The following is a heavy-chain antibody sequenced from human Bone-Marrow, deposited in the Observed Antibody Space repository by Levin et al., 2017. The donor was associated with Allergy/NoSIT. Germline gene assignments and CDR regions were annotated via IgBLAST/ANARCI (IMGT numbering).Heavy chain of an antibody. CDR2: INHSGST. J-gene: IGHJ4*02. CDR3: ARRAGYYYGSGSYYTY. V-gene: IGHV4-34*01. Sequence: SETLSLTCAVYGGSFSGYYWSWIHQPPGKGLEWIGEINHSGSTNYNPSLKSRVTISVDTSKNQFSLKLSSVTAADTAVYYCARRAGYYYGSGSYYTYWGQGTLVTVSS. D-gene: IGHD3-10*01. CDR1: GGSFSGYY.